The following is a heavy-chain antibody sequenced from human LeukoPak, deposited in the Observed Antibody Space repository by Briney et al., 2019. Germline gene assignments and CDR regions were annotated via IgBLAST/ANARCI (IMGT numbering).Heavy chain of an antibody. Sequence: PGGSERLSCAASGFTFSRYSMSWVRQAPGEGLEWVSVIYGGGSTYYPDSVKGRFTISRDNSKNNLYLQMNRLRAEDTAVYYCARSVGIATAGRFDYWGQGTLVSVS. J-gene: IGHJ4*02. V-gene: IGHV3-53*01. CDR1: GFTFSRYS. CDR3: ARSVGIATAGRFDY. CDR2: IYGGGST. D-gene: IGHD6-13*01.